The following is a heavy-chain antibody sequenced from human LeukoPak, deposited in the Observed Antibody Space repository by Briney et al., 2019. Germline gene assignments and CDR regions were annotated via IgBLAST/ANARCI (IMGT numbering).Heavy chain of an antibody. V-gene: IGHV3-33*01. J-gene: IGHJ5*02. CDR3: ARGVGSSWYRNWFDP. CDR1: GFTFSSYG. D-gene: IGHD6-13*01. CDR2: IWYDGSNK. Sequence: GGSLRLSCAASGFTFSSYGMHWVRQAPGKGLEWVAVIWYDGSNKYYADSVKGRFTISRDNSKNTLYLQMNSLRAEDTAVYYCARGVGSSWYRNWFDPWGKGTLVTVSS.